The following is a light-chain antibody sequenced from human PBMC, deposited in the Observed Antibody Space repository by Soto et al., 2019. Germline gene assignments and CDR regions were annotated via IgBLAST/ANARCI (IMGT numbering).Light chain of an antibody. Sequence: VLTQSPATLSLSPGERATLSCRASQSVSSSYLAWYQQKPGQAPRLLIYGASSRATGIPDRFSGSGSGTDFTLTISRLEPEDFAVYYCQQYGSSGTFGQGTKVDIK. CDR2: GAS. V-gene: IGKV3-20*01. CDR3: QQYGSSGT. J-gene: IGKJ1*01. CDR1: QSVSSSY.